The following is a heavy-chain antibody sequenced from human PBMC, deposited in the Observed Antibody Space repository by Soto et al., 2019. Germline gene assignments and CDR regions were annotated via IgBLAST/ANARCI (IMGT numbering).Heavy chain of an antibody. J-gene: IGHJ2*01. CDR1: RVSXSSYW. D-gene: IGHD2-15*01. CDR2: IKQDGSEK. V-gene: IGHV3-7*03. Sequence: WSLGLSXAASRVSXSSYWVSWVRQXPGKGLEWVANIKQDGSEKYYVDSVKGRFTISRDNAKNSLYLQMNSLRAEDTAVYYCARVAIVVVVAATAAPAWYFDLWGRGTLVTVSS. CDR3: ARVAIVVVVAATAAPAWYFDL.